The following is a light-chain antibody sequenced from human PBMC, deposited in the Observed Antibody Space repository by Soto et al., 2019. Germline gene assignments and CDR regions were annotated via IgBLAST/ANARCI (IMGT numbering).Light chain of an antibody. CDR1: QSVSSSY. Sequence: EIVLTQSPGTLSLSPGERATLSRRASQSVSSSYLVWYQQKPGQAPRLLISDASNRATGIPARFSGSGSGTDFTLTINSLEPEDFAVYYCQQRSSWPITFGQGTRLEIK. V-gene: IGKV3-11*01. J-gene: IGKJ5*01. CDR2: DAS. CDR3: QQRSSWPIT.